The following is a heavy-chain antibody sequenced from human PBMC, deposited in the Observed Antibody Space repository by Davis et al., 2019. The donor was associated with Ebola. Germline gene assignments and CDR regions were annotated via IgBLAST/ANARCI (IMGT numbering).Heavy chain of an antibody. J-gene: IGHJ4*02. CDR1: GGSISSSSYY. Sequence: SETLSLTCTVSGGSISSSSYYWGWIRQPPGKGLEWIGSIYYSGSTYYNPSLKSRVTISVDTSKNQFSLKLSSVTAADTAVYYCARAPLGWLLKLGLDYWGQGTLVTVSS. CDR3: ARAPLGWLLKLGLDY. CDR2: IYYSGST. V-gene: IGHV4-39*01. D-gene: IGHD5-12*01.